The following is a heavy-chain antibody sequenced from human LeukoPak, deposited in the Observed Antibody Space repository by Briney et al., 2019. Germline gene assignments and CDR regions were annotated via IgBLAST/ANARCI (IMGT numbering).Heavy chain of an antibody. CDR2: ISGSGGST. CDR1: GFTFNAYH. Sequence: GGSLRLSCAASGFTFNAYHMNWVRQAPGKGLEWVSAISGSGGSTYYADSVKGRFTISRDNSKNTLYLQMNSLRAEDTAVYYCANDFWSGPGGAFDIWGQGTMVTVSS. D-gene: IGHD3-3*01. CDR3: ANDFWSGPGGAFDI. J-gene: IGHJ3*02. V-gene: IGHV3-23*01.